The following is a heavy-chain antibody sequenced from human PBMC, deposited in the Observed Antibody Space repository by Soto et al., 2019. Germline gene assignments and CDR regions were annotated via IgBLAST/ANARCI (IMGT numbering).Heavy chain of an antibody. Sequence: GGSLRLSCAASGFTFSSYSMNWVRQAPGKGLEWVSSISSSSSYIYYADSVKGRFTISRDNAKNSLYLQMNSLRAEDTAVYYCARGTRLLWFGTNMAYFDYWGQGTLVTVSS. CDR2: ISSSSSYI. CDR3: ARGTRLLWFGTNMAYFDY. CDR1: GFTFSSYS. D-gene: IGHD3-10*01. V-gene: IGHV3-21*01. J-gene: IGHJ4*02.